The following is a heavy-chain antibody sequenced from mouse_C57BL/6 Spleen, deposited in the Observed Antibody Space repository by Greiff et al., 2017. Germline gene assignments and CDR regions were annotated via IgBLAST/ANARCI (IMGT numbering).Heavy chain of an antibody. CDR1: GYTFTDYE. J-gene: IGHJ3*01. D-gene: IGHD2-4*01. CDR3: ANDYEPWFAY. Sequence: QVQLQQSGAELVRPGASVTLSCKASGYTFTDYEMHWVKQTPVHGLEWIGAIYPETGGTAYNQKFKGKAILTADKSSSTAYMELRSLTSEDSAVYYCANDYEPWFAYWGQGTLGTVSA. CDR2: IYPETGGT. V-gene: IGHV1-15*01.